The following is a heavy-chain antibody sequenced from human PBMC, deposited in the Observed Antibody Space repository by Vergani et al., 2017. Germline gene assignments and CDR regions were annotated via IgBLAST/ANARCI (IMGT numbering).Heavy chain of an antibody. Sequence: QVQLVESGGGVVQPGRSLRLSCAASGFTFSSYGMHWVRQAPGKGLEWVAVIWYDGSNKYYADSVKGLFTISRDNSKNTLYLQMNSLRAEDTAVYYCARDHGSGSYSTAGWGNYYMDVWGKGTTVTVSS. CDR2: IWYDGSNK. V-gene: IGHV3-33*01. D-gene: IGHD3-10*01. J-gene: IGHJ6*03. CDR1: GFTFSSYG. CDR3: ARDHGSGSYSTAGWGNYYMDV.